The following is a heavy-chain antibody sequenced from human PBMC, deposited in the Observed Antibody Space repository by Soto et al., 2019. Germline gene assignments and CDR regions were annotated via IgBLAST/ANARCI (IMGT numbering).Heavy chain of an antibody. V-gene: IGHV4-59*01. CDR1: GGSISSYY. J-gene: IGHJ4*02. CDR2: IYYSGST. Sequence: SETLSLTCTVSGGSISSYYWSWIRQPPGKGLEWIGYIYYSGSTNYNPSLKSRVTISVDTSKNQFSLKLSSVTAADTAVYYCARGPPDQLFDYWGQGTLVTVSS. CDR3: ARGPPDQLFDY. D-gene: IGHD2-2*01.